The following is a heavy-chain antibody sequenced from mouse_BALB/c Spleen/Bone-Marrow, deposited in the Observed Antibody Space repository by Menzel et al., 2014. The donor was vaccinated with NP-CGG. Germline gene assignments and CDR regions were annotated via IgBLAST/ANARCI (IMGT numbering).Heavy chain of an antibody. CDR1: EFSLTSYG. D-gene: IGHD1-1*01. Sequence: VKLQESGPGLVAPSQSLSITCTVSEFSLTSYGVHWVRQPPGKGLEWLGVIWAGGSTNYNSALMSRLSISKDNSKSRVFLKMNSLQTDDTAMYYCARGGSSRAWFAYWGQGTLVTVSA. J-gene: IGHJ3*01. CDR2: IWAGGST. V-gene: IGHV2-9*02. CDR3: ARGGSSRAWFAY.